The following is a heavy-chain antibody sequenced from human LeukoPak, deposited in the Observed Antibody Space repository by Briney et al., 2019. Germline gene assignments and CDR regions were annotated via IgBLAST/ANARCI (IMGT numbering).Heavy chain of an antibody. CDR3: AREYSSGWYIYGMDV. J-gene: IGHJ6*02. V-gene: IGHV4-39*02. CDR2: IYYSGNT. D-gene: IGHD6-19*01. CDR1: GGSISSSSYY. Sequence: SETLSLTCTVSGGSISSSSYYWGWIRQPPGKGLEWIGSIYYSGNTYYNPSLKSRVTISVDTSKNQFSLNLNSLTAADTAVYYCAREYSSGWYIYGMDVWGQGTTVTVSS.